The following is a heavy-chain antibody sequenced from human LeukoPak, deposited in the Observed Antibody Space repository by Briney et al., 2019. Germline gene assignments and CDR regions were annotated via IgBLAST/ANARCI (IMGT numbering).Heavy chain of an antibody. CDR1: GFTFSSYS. D-gene: IGHD3-10*01. V-gene: IGHV3-21*01. J-gene: IGHJ6*02. Sequence: GGSPRLSCAASGFTFSSYSMNWVRQAPGKGLEWVSSISSSSSYIYYADSVKGRFTISRDNAKNSLYLQMNSLRAEDTAVYYCARDRLVRGAIYPLEYYYYGMDVWGQGTTVTVSS. CDR3: ARDRLVRGAIYPLEYYYYGMDV. CDR2: ISSSSSYI.